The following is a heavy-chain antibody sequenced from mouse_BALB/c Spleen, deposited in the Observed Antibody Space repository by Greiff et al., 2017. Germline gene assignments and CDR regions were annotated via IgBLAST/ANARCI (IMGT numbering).Heavy chain of an antibody. Sequence: EVNVVESGGGLVQPGGSLKLSCAASGFTFSSYGMSWVRQTPDKRLELVATINSNGGSTYYPDTVKGRFTISRDNAKNTLYLQMSSLKSEDTALYYCARHEDYGYDWYFDVWGAGTTVTVSS. J-gene: IGHJ1*01. D-gene: IGHD2-2*01. CDR1: GFTFSSYG. CDR3: ARHEDYGYDWYFDV. CDR2: INSNGGST. V-gene: IGHV5-6-3*01.